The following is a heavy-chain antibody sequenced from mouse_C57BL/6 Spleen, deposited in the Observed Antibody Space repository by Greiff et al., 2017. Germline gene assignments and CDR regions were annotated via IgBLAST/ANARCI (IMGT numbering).Heavy chain of an antibody. D-gene: IGHD3-3*01. CDR3: ARAPLTGDDAMDY. V-gene: IGHV1-82*01. Sequence: VQLQQSGPELVKPGASVKISCKASGYAFSSSWMNWVKQRPGKGLEWIGRIYPGDGDTNYNGKFKGKATLTADKSSCTAYMQLSSLTSDDFAVYFCARAPLTGDDAMDYWGQGTSVTVSS. J-gene: IGHJ4*01. CDR1: GYAFSSSW. CDR2: IYPGDGDT.